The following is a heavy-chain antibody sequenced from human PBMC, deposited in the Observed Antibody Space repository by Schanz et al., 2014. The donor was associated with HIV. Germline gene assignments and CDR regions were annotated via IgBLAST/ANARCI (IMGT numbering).Heavy chain of an antibody. CDR2: IWYDGSNK. Sequence: QVQLVESGGGVVQPGRSLRLSCAASGFTFSTCGMHWVRQAPGKGLGWGAFIWYDGSNKYYADSVKGRFTISRDNSKNTLYLQMNSLRGEDTAVYYCATAAVTDYSDNWGQGTLVTVSS. V-gene: IGHV3-33*08. CDR1: GFTFSTCG. D-gene: IGHD4-17*01. J-gene: IGHJ4*02. CDR3: ATAAVTDYSDN.